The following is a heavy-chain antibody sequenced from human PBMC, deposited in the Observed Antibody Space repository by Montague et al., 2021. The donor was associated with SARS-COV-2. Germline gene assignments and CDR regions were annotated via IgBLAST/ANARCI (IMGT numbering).Heavy chain of an antibody. CDR1: GGSNSRYY. D-gene: IGHD3-9*01. Sequence: SETLSLTCTVSGGSNSRYYWSWIRQPPGKGLEWIGYVSDSGSDYNPSLKSRVSISVDTSKKLLSLSLSSVTAADTAIYYCARHRKDYDILTGYSTSFYYDMDAWGQGTTVTVSS. CDR3: ARHRKDYDILTGYSTSFYYDMDA. J-gene: IGHJ6*02. CDR2: VSDSGS. V-gene: IGHV4-59*08.